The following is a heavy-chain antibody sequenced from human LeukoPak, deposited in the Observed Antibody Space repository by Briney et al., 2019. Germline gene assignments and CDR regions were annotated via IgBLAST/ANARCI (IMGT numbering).Heavy chain of an antibody. CDR2: IYASGTT. CDR3: ARDSPYYYYYYMDV. Sequence: PSETLSLTCTVSGGSISSYYWSWIRQLAGKGLEWIGRIYASGTTNYNPSLKGRVTISEDKSKNQFSLKLTSVTAADTAVYYCARDSPYYYYYYMDVWGKGTTVTVSS. V-gene: IGHV4-4*07. J-gene: IGHJ6*03. CDR1: GGSISSYY.